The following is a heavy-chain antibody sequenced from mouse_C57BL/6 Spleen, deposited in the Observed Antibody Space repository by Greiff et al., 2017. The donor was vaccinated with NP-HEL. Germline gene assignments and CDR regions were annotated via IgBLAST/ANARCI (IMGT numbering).Heavy chain of an antibody. D-gene: IGHD2-2*01. V-gene: IGHV1-53*01. CDR1: GYTFTSYW. CDR3: ARAFYYGYDDGHYFDY. J-gene: IGHJ2*01. CDR2: INPSNGGT. Sequence: QVQLQQPGTELVKPGASVKLSCKASGYTFTSYWMHWVKQRPGQGLEWIGNINPSNGGTNYNEKFKSKATLTVDKSSSTAYMQRSSLTSEDSAVYYCARAFYYGYDDGHYFDYWGQGTTLTVSS.